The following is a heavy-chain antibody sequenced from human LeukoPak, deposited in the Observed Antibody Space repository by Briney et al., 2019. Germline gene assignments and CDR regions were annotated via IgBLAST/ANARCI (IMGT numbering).Heavy chain of an antibody. D-gene: IGHD2-2*01. J-gene: IGHJ6*03. CDR2: ISTSGTTI. Sequence: GGSLRLSCAASGFTFSSYVMNWVRQAPGKGLEWVSYISTSGTTIYYADSVRGRFTIFRDNAKNSLYLQMNSLRAEDTAVYYCARPSSRGYYYMDVWGKGTTVTISS. CDR1: GFTFSSYV. CDR3: ARPSSRGYYYMDV. V-gene: IGHV3-48*03.